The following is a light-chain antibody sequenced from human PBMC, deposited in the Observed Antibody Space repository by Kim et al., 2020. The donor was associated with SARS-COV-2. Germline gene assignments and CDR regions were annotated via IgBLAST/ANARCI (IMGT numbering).Light chain of an antibody. V-gene: IGLV2-14*03. Sequence: PGQSITISCTGTSSDVGGYNYVSWYQQHPGKAPKLMIYDVSNRPSGVSNRFSGSKSGNTASLTISGLQAEDEADYYCSSYTSSSTVFGTGTKVTV. CDR2: DVS. CDR3: SSYTSSSTV. CDR1: SSDVGGYNY. J-gene: IGLJ1*01.